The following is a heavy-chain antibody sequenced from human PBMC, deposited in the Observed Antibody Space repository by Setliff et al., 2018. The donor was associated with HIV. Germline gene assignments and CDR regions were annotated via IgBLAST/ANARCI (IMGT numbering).Heavy chain of an antibody. Sequence: GGSLRLSCAASGFTFSAHGMHWVRQAPGKGLEWVTFINYDDNYEYYADSVKDRFTISRDNSKSTVDLQMTSLTAEDTAVYYCVKDGDYRNGDYDAFDIWGQGTMVTVSS. D-gene: IGHD4-17*01. CDR2: INYDDNYE. J-gene: IGHJ3*02. CDR1: GFTFSAHG. V-gene: IGHV3-30*02. CDR3: VKDGDYRNGDYDAFDI.